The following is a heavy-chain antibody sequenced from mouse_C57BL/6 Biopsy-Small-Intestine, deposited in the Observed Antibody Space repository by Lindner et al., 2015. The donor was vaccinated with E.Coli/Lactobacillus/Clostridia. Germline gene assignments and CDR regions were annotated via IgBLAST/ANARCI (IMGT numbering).Heavy chain of an antibody. CDR3: ARVDWNYGSSAAFDI. J-gene: IGHJ3*01. CDR2: MNPKSGNT. D-gene: IGHD1-2*01. V-gene: IGHV1-81*01. Sequence: SVKVSCKASGYTFTSSDINWVRQASGQGLEWMGWMNPKSGNTGYARNFQGRVTMTRNTSTSTAYMELSSLRSEDTAVYYCARVDWNYGSSAAFDIWGQGTMVTVSS. CDR1: GYTFTSSD.